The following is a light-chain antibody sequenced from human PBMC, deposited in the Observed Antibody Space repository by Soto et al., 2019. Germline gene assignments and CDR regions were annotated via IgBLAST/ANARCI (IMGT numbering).Light chain of an antibody. Sequence: QSALTQPRSVAGAPGPSVTISCTGSSSDVGGYTYVSWYQQHPGKAPKLVIFDVTKRPSGVPDRFSGSKSGNTASLTISGRQAEDEADYSCCSYAGRDTVMNFGGGTKVTVL. J-gene: IGLJ2*01. CDR1: SSDVGGYTY. CDR3: CSYAGRDTVMN. V-gene: IGLV2-11*01. CDR2: DVT.